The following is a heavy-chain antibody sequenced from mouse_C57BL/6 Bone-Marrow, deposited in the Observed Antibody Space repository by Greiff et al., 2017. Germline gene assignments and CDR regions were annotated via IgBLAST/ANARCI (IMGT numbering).Heavy chain of an antibody. CDR2: ISYDGSN. CDR1: GYSITSGYY. CDR3: ARNYYGSGTY. D-gene: IGHD1-1*01. J-gene: IGHJ3*01. Sequence: ESGPGLVKPSQSLSLTCSVTGYSITSGYYWNWLRQFPGNKLEWMGYISYDGSNNYNPSLKDRISITRDTSKNQFFLKLNSVTTEDTATYYCARNYYGSGTYWGQGTLVTVSA. V-gene: IGHV3-6*01.